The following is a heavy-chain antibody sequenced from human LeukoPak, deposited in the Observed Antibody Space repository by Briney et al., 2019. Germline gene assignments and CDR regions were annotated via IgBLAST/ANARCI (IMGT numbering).Heavy chain of an antibody. CDR3: AREYYYDSSGYYDY. CDR1: GLTFSSYE. V-gene: IGHV3-48*03. CDR2: ISSSGSTI. J-gene: IGHJ4*02. D-gene: IGHD3-22*01. Sequence: PGGSLRLSCAASGLTFSSYEMNWVRQAPGKGLEWVSYISSSGSTIYYADSVKGRFTISRDNAKNSLYLQMNSLRAEDTAVYYCAREYYYDSSGYYDYWGQGTLVTVSS.